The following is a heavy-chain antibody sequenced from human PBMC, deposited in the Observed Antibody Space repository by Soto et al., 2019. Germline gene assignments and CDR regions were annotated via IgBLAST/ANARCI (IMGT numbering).Heavy chain of an antibody. CDR3: ASEYCGGDCYSAARYGMDV. V-gene: IGHV1-3*01. Sequence: ASVKVSCKASGYTFSSYAMHWVRQAPGQRLEWMGWINAGNGNTKYSQKFQGRVTITRDTSASTAYMELSSLRSEDTAVYYCASEYCGGDCYSAARYGMDVWGQGTTVTVSS. J-gene: IGHJ6*02. D-gene: IGHD2-21*02. CDR1: GYTFSSYA. CDR2: INAGNGNT.